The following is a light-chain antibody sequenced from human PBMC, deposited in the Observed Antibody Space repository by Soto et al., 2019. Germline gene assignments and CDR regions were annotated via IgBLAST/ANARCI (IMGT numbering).Light chain of an antibody. V-gene: IGLV1-47*02. J-gene: IGLJ1*01. CDR1: SSNIGSNC. CDR2: SNY. CDR3: SSYAGTYNLYF. Sequence: QSVLTQPPSASGTPGQRVTISCSGSSSNIGSNCVYWYRQLPGTAPKLLIYSNYQRPSGVPDRISGSKSGTSASLAISGLRSEDEADYYCSSYAGTYNLYFFGTGTKVTVL.